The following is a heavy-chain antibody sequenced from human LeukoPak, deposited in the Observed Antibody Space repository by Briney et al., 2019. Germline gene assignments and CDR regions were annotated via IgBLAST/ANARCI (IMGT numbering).Heavy chain of an antibody. J-gene: IGHJ4*02. Sequence: GGSLRLSCTASGFTFGDYAMSWFRQAPGKGLEWVGFVRSKAYGGTTEYAASVKGRFTISRDDSKSIAYLQMNSLKTEDTAVYYCTRSTVTPSNFDYWGQGTLVTVSS. CDR3: TRSTVTPSNFDY. V-gene: IGHV3-49*03. D-gene: IGHD4-17*01. CDR1: GFTFGDYA. CDR2: VRSKAYGGTT.